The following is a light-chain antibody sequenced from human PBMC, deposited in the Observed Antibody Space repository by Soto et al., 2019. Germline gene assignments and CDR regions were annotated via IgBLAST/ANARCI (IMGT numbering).Light chain of an antibody. CDR2: EVS. CDR1: SSDVGGYNY. Sequence: QSVLTQRPSASGSPGQSVTISCTGTSSDVGGYNYVSWYQQHPGKAPKLMIYEVSERPSGVPDRFSGSKSSNTASLTVSGLQAEDESDYYCSSYAGSNHFVLGPGTTVTV. J-gene: IGLJ1*01. V-gene: IGLV2-8*01. CDR3: SSYAGSNHFV.